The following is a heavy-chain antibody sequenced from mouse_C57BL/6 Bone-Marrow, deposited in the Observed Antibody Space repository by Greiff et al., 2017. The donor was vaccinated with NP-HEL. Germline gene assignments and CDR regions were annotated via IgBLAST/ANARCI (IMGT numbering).Heavy chain of an antibody. CDR3: ARALSTMITNYYAMDY. CDR2: IDPNSGGT. V-gene: IGHV1-72*01. J-gene: IGHJ4*01. CDR1: GYTFTSYW. Sequence: QVQLQQPGAELVKPGASVKLSCKASGYTFTSYWMHWVKQRPGRGLEWIGRIDPNSGGTKYNEKFKCKATLTVDKPSSTAYMQLRSLTSEDSAVYNCARALSTMITNYYAMDYWGQGTSVTVSS. D-gene: IGHD2-4*01.